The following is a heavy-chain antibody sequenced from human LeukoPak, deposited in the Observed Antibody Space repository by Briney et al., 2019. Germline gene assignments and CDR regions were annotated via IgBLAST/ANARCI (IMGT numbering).Heavy chain of an antibody. CDR1: GFSFSNYG. V-gene: IGHV3-33*06. Sequence: GRSLRLSCAASGFSFSNYGMHWVRQAPGKGLEWVAVIWDDGSYKYYADSVKGRFTISRDNSKNTLYLQMNSLRAEDTAVYYRAKPTSGSGSFLIDYWGQGTLVTVSS. CDR2: IWDDGSYK. J-gene: IGHJ4*02. D-gene: IGHD1-26*01. CDR3: AKPTSGSGSFLIDY.